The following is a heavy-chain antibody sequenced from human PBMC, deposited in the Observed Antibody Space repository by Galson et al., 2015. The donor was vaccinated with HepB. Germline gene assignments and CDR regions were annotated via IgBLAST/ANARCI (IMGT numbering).Heavy chain of an antibody. D-gene: IGHD2-21*02. CDR2: IIPILGIA. Sequence: SVKVSCKASGGTFSSYAISWVRQAPGQGLEWMGGIIPILGIANYAQKFQGRVTITADKSTSTAYMELSSLRSEDTAVYYCARTPGGDPNLRWYFDLWGRGTLVTVSS. CDR3: ARTPGGDPNLRWYFDL. V-gene: IGHV1-69*10. J-gene: IGHJ2*01. CDR1: GGTFSSYA.